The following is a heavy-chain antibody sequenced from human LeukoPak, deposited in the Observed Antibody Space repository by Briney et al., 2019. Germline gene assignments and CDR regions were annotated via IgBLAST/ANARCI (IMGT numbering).Heavy chain of an antibody. D-gene: IGHD2-21*01. V-gene: IGHV3-30-3*01. CDR2: ISYDGSNK. CDR1: GFTSSSYA. CDR3: SSVHIPQSYYYYYGMDV. J-gene: IGHJ6*02. Sequence: PGGSLSLSCAASGFTSSSYAMHWVRQATGKGLEWVGVISYDGSNKYYADSVKARFTISRDNYKNTLYLQMNSLRAEDKAVYYCSSVHIPQSYYYYYGMDVWGQGTTVTVSS.